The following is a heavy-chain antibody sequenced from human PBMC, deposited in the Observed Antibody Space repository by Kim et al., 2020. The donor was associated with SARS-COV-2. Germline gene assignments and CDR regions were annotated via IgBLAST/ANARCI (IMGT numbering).Heavy chain of an antibody. CDR3: ARDKRGGDYEWGMDV. J-gene: IGHJ6*02. D-gene: IGHD4-17*01. V-gene: IGHV4-4*02. Sequence: PSLKSRLTISLDKSKNQFSLRLSSVTAADTAVYYCARDKRGGDYEWGMDVWGQGTTVTVSS.